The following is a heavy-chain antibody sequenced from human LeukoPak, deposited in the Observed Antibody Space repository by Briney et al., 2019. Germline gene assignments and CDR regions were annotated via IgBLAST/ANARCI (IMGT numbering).Heavy chain of an antibody. V-gene: IGHV3-30-3*01. J-gene: IGHJ4*02. D-gene: IGHD3-22*01. Sequence: AGGSLRLSCAASGFTVSSYAMHWVRQAPGKGLEWVAVISYDGSNKYYADSVKGRFTISRDNSKNTLYLQMNSLRAEDTAVYYCAREGYYDSSGYYWGQGTLVTVSS. CDR3: AREGYYDSSGYY. CDR1: GFTVSSYA. CDR2: ISYDGSNK.